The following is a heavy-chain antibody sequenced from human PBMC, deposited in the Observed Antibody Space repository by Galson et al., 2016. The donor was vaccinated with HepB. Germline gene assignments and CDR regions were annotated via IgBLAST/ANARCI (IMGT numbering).Heavy chain of an antibody. V-gene: IGHV3-33*06. CDR2: IWHDRSKK. J-gene: IGHJ6*02. CDR3: AKEHGYWSGKGVYYYGWDV. CDR1: GFSFITYG. D-gene: IGHD3-3*01. Sequence: SLRLSCAASGFSFITYGMHWVRQAPGKGLEWVAGIWHDRSKKYYGDSVKGRCTITRDNLRNTVDLQMSSLRAEDTAVYYCAKEHGYWSGKGVYYYGWDVWGQGTTVTVSS.